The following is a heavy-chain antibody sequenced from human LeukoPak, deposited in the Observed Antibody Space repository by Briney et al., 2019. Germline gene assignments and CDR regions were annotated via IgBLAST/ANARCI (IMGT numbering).Heavy chain of an antibody. V-gene: IGHV3-48*04. CDR3: ARDQVYGYYGSGSYGGYFDY. CDR2: ISSSSSTI. CDR1: GFTFSSYS. J-gene: IGHJ4*02. D-gene: IGHD3-10*01. Sequence: GGSLRLSCAASGFTFSSYSMNWVRQAPGKGLEWVSYISSSSSTIYYADSVKGRFTISRDNAKNSLYLQMNSLRAEDTAVYYCARDQVYGYYGSGSYGGYFDYWGQGTLVTVSS.